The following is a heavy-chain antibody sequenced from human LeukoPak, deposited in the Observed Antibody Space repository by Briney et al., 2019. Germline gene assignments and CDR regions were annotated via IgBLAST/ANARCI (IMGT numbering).Heavy chain of an antibody. V-gene: IGHV5-51*01. CDR1: GYRFTSYW. Sequence: GESLKISCKGSGYRFTSYWITWVRQMPGKGLEWMGIIYPDDSESTYSPSFQGQVTISADKSITTTYLQWSSLKASDTAMYYCARGRGYCSSSSCYDFDYWGQGTLVTVSS. CDR3: ARGRGYCSSSSCYDFDY. CDR2: IYPDDSES. J-gene: IGHJ4*02. D-gene: IGHD2-2*01.